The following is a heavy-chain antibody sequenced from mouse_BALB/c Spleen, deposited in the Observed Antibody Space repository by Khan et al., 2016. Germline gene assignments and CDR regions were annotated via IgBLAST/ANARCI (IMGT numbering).Heavy chain of an antibody. D-gene: IGHD2-4*01. J-gene: IGHJ4*01. V-gene: IGHV7-3*02. CDR1: GFTFTDYY. CDR2: IRNKAKGYTT. Sequence: EVALVESGGGLVQPGGSLRLSCATSGFTFTDYYMSWVRQPPGQALAWLGFIRNKAKGYTTGYSASVKGRITIPRDTSQSILYLPMNTLRAEDSATYYCARDYDYGLIDYWGQGTSVTVSS. CDR3: ARDYDYGLIDY.